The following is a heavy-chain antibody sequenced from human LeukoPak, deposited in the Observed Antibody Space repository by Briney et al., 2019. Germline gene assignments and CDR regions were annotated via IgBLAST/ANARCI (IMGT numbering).Heavy chain of an antibody. CDR3: ATSGGFNSPRHY. J-gene: IGHJ4*02. V-gene: IGHV4-59*01. CDR1: GDSISSYF. D-gene: IGHD3-16*01. Sequence: SETLPLTCSVSGDSISSYFWAWIRQPPGKGLEWIGYVCYNGTTNYSPSLRNRVAISIDTSKNQFSLKLNSATAADTAVYYCATSGGFNSPRHYWGQGTLVTVSS. CDR2: VCYNGTT.